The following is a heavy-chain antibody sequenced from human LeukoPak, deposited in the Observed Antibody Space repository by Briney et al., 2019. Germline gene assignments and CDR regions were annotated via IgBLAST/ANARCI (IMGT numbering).Heavy chain of an antibody. J-gene: IGHJ4*02. CDR1: GGSISSYY. V-gene: IGHV4-59*08. D-gene: IGHD5-18*01. CDR2: IYYSGST. CDR3: ARRGDGYSHPPYFDY. Sequence: NPSETLSLTCTVSGGSISSYYWSWIRQPPGKGLEWIGYIYYSGSTNYNPSLKSRVTISVDTSKNQFSLKLSSVTAADTAVYYCARRGDGYSHPPYFDYWGQGTLVTVSS.